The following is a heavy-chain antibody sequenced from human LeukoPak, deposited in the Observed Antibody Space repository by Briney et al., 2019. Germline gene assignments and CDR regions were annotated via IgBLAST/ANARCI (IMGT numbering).Heavy chain of an antibody. CDR2: ISSSSYI. D-gene: IGHD2-21*02. V-gene: IGHV3-21*01. J-gene: IGHJ4*02. CDR3: ARDREDCGGDCYIPDY. Sequence: GGSLRLSCAASGFTFSSYSMNWVRQAPGKGLEWVSSISSSSYIYYADSVKGRFTISRDNAKNSLYLQMNSLRAEDTAVYYCARDREDCGGDCYIPDYWGQGTLVTVSS. CDR1: GFTFSSYS.